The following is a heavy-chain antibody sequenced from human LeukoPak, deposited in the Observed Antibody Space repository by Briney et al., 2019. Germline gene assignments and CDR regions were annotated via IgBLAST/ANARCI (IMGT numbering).Heavy chain of an antibody. D-gene: IGHD3-9*01. Sequence: GGSLRLSCAASGFTFSTYWIHWVRHAPGKGLVWVSHINGGGSSTSYADSVKGRLAISRNNAKNTLYLQMNSLRAEDTAVYYCARTMTGAFFDYWGQGALVTVSS. V-gene: IGHV3-74*01. J-gene: IGHJ4*02. CDR1: GFTFSTYW. CDR3: ARTMTGAFFDY. CDR2: INGGGSST.